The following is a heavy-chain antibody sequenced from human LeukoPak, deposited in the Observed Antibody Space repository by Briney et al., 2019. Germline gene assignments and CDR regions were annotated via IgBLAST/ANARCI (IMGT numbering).Heavy chain of an antibody. CDR1: GFTFSEIW. CDR3: AREEHRLAEAGTSAFDL. V-gene: IGHV3-74*01. CDR2: INRDGGLT. D-gene: IGHD6-13*01. Sequence: LSGGSLRLSCVASGFTFSEIWMHWVRQAPGKGLAWVSHINRDGGLTNYADSVKGRFTISRDNARNTVYLQMSSLRVEDTAIYFCAREEHRLAEAGTSAFDLGGQGTLVTVSP. J-gene: IGHJ3*01.